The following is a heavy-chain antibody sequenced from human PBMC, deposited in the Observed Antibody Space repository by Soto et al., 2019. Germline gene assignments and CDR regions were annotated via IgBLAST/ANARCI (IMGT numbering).Heavy chain of an antibody. Sequence: ASVKVSCKASGYTFTSYAMHWVRQAPGQRLEWMGWINAGNGNTKYSQKFQGRVTITRDTSASTAYMELSSLRSEDTAVYYCARARHCSGGSCYSGFDPWGQGTLVNVS. J-gene: IGHJ5*02. CDR2: INAGNGNT. CDR3: ARARHCSGGSCYSGFDP. CDR1: GYTFTSYA. V-gene: IGHV1-3*01. D-gene: IGHD2-15*01.